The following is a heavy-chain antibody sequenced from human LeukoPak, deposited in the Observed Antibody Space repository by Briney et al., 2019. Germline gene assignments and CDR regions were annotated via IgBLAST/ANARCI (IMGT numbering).Heavy chain of an antibody. V-gene: IGHV4-34*01. J-gene: IGHJ4*02. CDR1: GGSFSGYY. CDR2: INHSGST. CDR3: ARGCLAAAGLYYFDY. Sequence: SETLSLTCAVYGGSFSGYYWSWIRQPPGKGLEWIGEINHSGSTNYNPSLKSRVTISVDTSKNQFSLKLSSVTAADTAVYYCARGCLAAAGLYYFDYWGQGTLVTVSS. D-gene: IGHD6-13*01.